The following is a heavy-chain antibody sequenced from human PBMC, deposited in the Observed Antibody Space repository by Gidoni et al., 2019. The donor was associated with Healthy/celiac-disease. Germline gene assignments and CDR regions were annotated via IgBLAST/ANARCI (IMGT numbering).Heavy chain of an antibody. CDR3: AREGPYGRDYVWGSYRFGMDV. Sequence: EVQLVESGGGLVQPGGSLRLSCAASGFTFSSYEMNWVRQAPGKGLEWVSYIRSSGSTIYYEDSVKGRFTISRDNAKNSLYLQMNSLRAEDTAVYYCAREGPYGRDYVWGSYRFGMDVWGQGTTVTVSS. J-gene: IGHJ6*02. V-gene: IGHV3-48*03. CDR2: IRSSGSTI. D-gene: IGHD3-16*02. CDR1: GFTFSSYE.